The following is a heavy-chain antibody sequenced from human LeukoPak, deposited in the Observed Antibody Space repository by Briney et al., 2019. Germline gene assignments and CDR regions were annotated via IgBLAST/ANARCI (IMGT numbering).Heavy chain of an antibody. J-gene: IGHJ4*02. V-gene: IGHV3-48*03. CDR2: ISSSGRNV. CDR1: GYTFSSYE. Sequence: GGSLRLSCAAAGYTFSSYEMKWVRQAPGKGLEWVSYISSSGRNVYYADSVKGRSTISRDNAKDSLYLQMNSLRAEDTAVYYCARQIVGATGLDYWGQGTLVTVSP. D-gene: IGHD1-26*01. CDR3: ARQIVGATGLDY.